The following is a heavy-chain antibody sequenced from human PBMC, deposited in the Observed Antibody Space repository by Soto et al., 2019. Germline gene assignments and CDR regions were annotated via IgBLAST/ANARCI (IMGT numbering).Heavy chain of an antibody. J-gene: IGHJ6*03. V-gene: IGHV1-18*01. CDR2: ISAYNGDT. CDR1: GYTFTRSG. CDR3: ARVADPTDYYYYYMDV. Sequence: ASVKVSCKASGYTFTRSGISWVRQAPGQGLEWMGWISAYNGDTNYAQKLQGRVTMTTDTSTDTAYMELRSLRSDDTAVYYCARVADPTDYYYYYMDVWGKGTTVTVSS. D-gene: IGHD2-15*01.